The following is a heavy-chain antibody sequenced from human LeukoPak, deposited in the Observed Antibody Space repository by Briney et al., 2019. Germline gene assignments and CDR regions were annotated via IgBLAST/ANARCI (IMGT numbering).Heavy chain of an antibody. Sequence: SETLSLTCAVSGGSISSISSNNWAWNRQPTGKGLELIAAIHYTGSTYYNPSFMSRVTISVDTSKNQFSLKLNSLTATDTAVYYCARLPTGYPNWFNTWGQGILVTVSS. CDR3: ARLPTGYPNWFNT. CDR1: GGSISSISSNN. D-gene: IGHD3-9*01. CDR2: IHYTGST. V-gene: IGHV4-39*01. J-gene: IGHJ5*02.